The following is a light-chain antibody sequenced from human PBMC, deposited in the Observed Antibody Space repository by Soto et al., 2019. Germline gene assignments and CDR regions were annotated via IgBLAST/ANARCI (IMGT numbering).Light chain of an antibody. CDR2: TAS. Sequence: DIQMTQSPSTLSGSVGDRVIITCLASQSIGSWLAWYQQQPGKVPKLLIYTASTLQSGVPSRFSGSGSGTDFTLTISSLQPEDFATYYCQQAASFPITFGQGTRLEIK. CDR3: QQAASFPIT. CDR1: QSIGSW. V-gene: IGKV1-12*01. J-gene: IGKJ5*01.